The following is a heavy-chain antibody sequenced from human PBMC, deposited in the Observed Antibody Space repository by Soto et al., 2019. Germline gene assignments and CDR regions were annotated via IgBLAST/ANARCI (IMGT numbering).Heavy chain of an antibody. V-gene: IGHV4-61*01. J-gene: IGHJ4*02. Sequence: TSETLSLTCTVSGGSVSSGSYYWSWIRQPPGKGLEWIGYTYYSGSTNYNPSLKSRVTISVDTSKNQFSLKLSSVTAADTAVYYCARLKKGLYGDYGLYYFDYWGQGTLVTVSS. CDR2: TYYSGST. CDR1: GGSVSSGSYY. D-gene: IGHD4-17*01. CDR3: ARLKKGLYGDYGLYYFDY.